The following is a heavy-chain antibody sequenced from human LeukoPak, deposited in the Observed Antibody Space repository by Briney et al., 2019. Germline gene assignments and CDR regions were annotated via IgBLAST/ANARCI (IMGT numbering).Heavy chain of an antibody. CDR1: GGSISSGGYY. CDR3: ARGKAAADPDSYYYYYMDV. D-gene: IGHD6-13*01. J-gene: IGHJ6*03. Sequence: SETLSLTCTVSGGSISSGGYYWSWIRQHPGKGLEWIGYIYYSGRIYNNPSLKRRVTISADTSKNQFSLRVSSVTAAATAVYYCARGKAAADPDSYYYYYMDVWGKGTTVTVSS. V-gene: IGHV4-31*03. CDR2: IYYSGRI.